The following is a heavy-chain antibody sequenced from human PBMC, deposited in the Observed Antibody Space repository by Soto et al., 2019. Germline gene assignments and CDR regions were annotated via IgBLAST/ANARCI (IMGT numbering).Heavy chain of an antibody. CDR3: AKDRSTMRWFDP. V-gene: IGHV4-4*07. J-gene: IGHJ5*02. D-gene: IGHD1-1*01. CDR1: GASVRSYH. Sequence: SETLSLTCAVSGASVRSYHWSWIRQAAGKGLEWIGRVQMSGTTNCNPSLKTRVTMSLDTSKNEVSLRMTSVTAADTAVYFRAKDRSTMRWFDPWGQGILVTVSS. CDR2: VQMSGTT.